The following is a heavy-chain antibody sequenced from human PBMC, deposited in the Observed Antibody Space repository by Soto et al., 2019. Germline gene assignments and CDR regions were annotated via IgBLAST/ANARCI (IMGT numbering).Heavy chain of an antibody. Sequence: GASVKVSCKPSGYTFTRNGISWVRQAPGQGLEWMGWISPNSGNTKYAQKLQGRVIMTTDTSTSTAYMELRSLRSDDTAAYYCVKDRDSNSWPSRDVWGPGTTVTVSS. CDR3: VKDRDSNSWPSRDV. V-gene: IGHV1-18*01. D-gene: IGHD3-22*01. CDR1: GYTFTRNG. J-gene: IGHJ6*02. CDR2: ISPNSGNT.